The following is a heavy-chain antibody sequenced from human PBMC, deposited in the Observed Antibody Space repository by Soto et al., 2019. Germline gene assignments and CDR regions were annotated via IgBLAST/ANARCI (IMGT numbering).Heavy chain of an antibody. V-gene: IGHV1-69*13. D-gene: IGHD4-17*01. CDR3: AFTVTINNNWFDP. J-gene: IGHJ5*02. CDR1: GGTFSSYA. Sequence: SVKVSCKASGGTFSSYAISWVRQAPGQGLEWMGGIIPIFGTANYAQKFQGRVTITADESTSTAYMELSSLRSEDTAVYYCAFTVTINNNWFDPWGQGTLVTVSS. CDR2: IIPIFGTA.